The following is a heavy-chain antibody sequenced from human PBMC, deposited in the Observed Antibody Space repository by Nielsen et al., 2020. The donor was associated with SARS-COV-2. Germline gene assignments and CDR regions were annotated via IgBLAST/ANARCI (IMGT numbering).Heavy chain of an antibody. Sequence: WIRQSPSRGLEWLGRTYYRSKWYNDYAVSVKSRITINPDTSKNQFSLKLSSVTAADTAVYYCARGVGFIVVVPAPTGYYYYMDVWGKGTTVTVSS. J-gene: IGHJ6*03. D-gene: IGHD2-2*01. V-gene: IGHV6-1*01. CDR3: ARGVGFIVVVPAPTGYYYYMDV. CDR2: TYYRSKWYN.